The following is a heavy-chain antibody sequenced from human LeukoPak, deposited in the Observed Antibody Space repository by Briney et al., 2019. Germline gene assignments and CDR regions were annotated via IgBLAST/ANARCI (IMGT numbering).Heavy chain of an antibody. V-gene: IGHV1-18*01. Sequence: GASVKVSCKASGYTFTSYGISWVRQAPGQGLEWMGWISAYNGNTNYAQKLQGRVTMTTDTSTSTAYMELRSLRSDDTAVYYCARRTGIVVVPAATTTNYMDVWGKGTTVTVSS. D-gene: IGHD2-2*01. CDR3: ARRTGIVVVPAATTTNYMDV. J-gene: IGHJ6*03. CDR2: ISAYNGNT. CDR1: GYTFTSYG.